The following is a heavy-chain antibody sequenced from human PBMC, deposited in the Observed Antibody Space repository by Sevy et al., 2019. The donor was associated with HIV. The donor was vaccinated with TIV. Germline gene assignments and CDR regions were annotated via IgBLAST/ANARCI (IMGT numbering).Heavy chain of an antibody. Sequence: GGSLRLSCGASGFTFSSYDMHRVRQAARKGLEWVSGIGSGRDAYYPGSVKGRFTISRENAKNSLYLQMNSLRAGDTAVYYCARSGGYSDYGMDVWGQGTTVTVSS. CDR3: ARSGGYSDYGMDV. CDR2: IGSGRDA. D-gene: IGHD5-12*01. V-gene: IGHV3-13*01. J-gene: IGHJ6*02. CDR1: GFTFSSYD.